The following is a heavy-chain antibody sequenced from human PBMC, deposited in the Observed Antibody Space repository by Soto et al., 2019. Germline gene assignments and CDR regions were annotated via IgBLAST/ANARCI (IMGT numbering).Heavy chain of an antibody. CDR3: AHRRAMDGSTHDYYFDY. V-gene: IGHV2-5*02. CDR1: GFSLSTSGVG. CDR2: IYWDDDK. D-gene: IGHD2-2*03. Sequence: QITLKESGPTLVKPTQTLTLTCTFSGFSLSTSGVGVGWIRQPPGKALEWLALIYWDDDKRYSPSLKSRLTITKDTAKNQVVLTMTNMDPVDTATYYCAHRRAMDGSTHDYYFDYWGQGTLVTVSS. J-gene: IGHJ4*02.